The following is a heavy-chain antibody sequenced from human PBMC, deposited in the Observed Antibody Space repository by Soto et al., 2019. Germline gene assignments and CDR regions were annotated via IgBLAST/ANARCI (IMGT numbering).Heavy chain of an antibody. V-gene: IGHV3-23*01. D-gene: IGHD6-13*01. Sequence: PGGSLRLSCAASGFTFSSYAMSWVRQAPGKGLEWVSAISGSGGSTYYADSVKGRFTISRDNSKNTLYLQMNSLRAEDTAVYYCAKEGSSSWLYYYYYYGMDVWGQGTTVTVSS. CDR2: ISGSGGST. J-gene: IGHJ6*02. CDR3: AKEGSSSWLYYYYYYGMDV. CDR1: GFTFSSYA.